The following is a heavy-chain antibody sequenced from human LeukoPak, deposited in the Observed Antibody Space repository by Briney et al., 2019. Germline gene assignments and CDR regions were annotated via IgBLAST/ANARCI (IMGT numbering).Heavy chain of an antibody. V-gene: IGHV3-7*03. CDR2: IKRDGSEK. D-gene: IGHD6-19*01. Sequence: GGSLRLSCVVSGFTLSSDWMNWVRQAPGKGLEWVANIKRDGSEKYYVDSVKGRFTISRDNAKNSLDLQMNSLRVEDTAVYYCARLGPASSGWPESFDYWGQGTLVTVSS. CDR1: GFTLSSDW. J-gene: IGHJ4*02. CDR3: ARLGPASSGWPESFDY.